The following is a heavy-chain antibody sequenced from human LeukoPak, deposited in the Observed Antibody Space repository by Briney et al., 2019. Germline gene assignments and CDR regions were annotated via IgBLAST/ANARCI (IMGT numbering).Heavy chain of an antibody. CDR3: AKDLVVPAAKPYYYYYYMDV. J-gene: IGHJ6*03. Sequence: PGGSLRLSCAASGFTVSSNYMSWVRQAPGKGLEWVSVIYSGGSTYYADSVKGRFTISRDNSKNTLYLQMNSLRAEDTAVYYCAKDLVVPAAKPYYYYYYMDVWGKGTTVTVSS. D-gene: IGHD2-2*01. V-gene: IGHV3-53*01. CDR1: GFTVSSNY. CDR2: IYSGGST.